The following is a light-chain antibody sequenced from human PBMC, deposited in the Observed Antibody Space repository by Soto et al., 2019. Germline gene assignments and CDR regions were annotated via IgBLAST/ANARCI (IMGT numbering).Light chain of an antibody. J-gene: IGLJ2*01. Sequence: QSALTQPASVSGSPGQSITISCTGTSSDVGSYNLVSWYQQHPGKAPQLMIYEVSKRPSGVSNRFSGSKSGNTASLTISGLQAEDEADYYCCSYAGSSTSVVFGGGTKLTVL. CDR3: CSYAGSSTSVV. CDR2: EVS. CDR1: SSDVGSYNL. V-gene: IGLV2-23*02.